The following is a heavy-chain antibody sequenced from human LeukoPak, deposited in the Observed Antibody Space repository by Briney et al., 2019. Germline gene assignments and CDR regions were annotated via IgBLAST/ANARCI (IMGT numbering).Heavy chain of an antibody. Sequence: GSLRLSCAASGFTFTTYAMCWVRQAPGKGLAWVSIISGSADRTFYADGVKGRFAISRDNSKNTLYMQMNSLRVEDTAVYYCARRGSGGWGVFGMWGQGTTVIVSS. D-gene: IGHD3-10*01. CDR2: ISGSADRT. V-gene: IGHV3-23*01. CDR1: GFTFTTYA. CDR3: ARRGSGGWGVFGM. J-gene: IGHJ3*02.